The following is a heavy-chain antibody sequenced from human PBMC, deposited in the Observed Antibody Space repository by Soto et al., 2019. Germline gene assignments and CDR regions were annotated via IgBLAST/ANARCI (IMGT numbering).Heavy chain of an antibody. CDR3: ARDPMTGYTHPCDY. J-gene: IGHJ4*02. V-gene: IGHV3-33*01. D-gene: IGHD3-9*01. Sequence: QVQLVESGGGVVQPGRSLRLSCAASGFTFSSYGMHWVRQAPGKGLEWVAVIWYDGSNKYYADSVKGRFTISRDNSKNTLYLQMNSLRAEDTAVYYCARDPMTGYTHPCDYWGQGTLVTVSS. CDR1: GFTFSSYG. CDR2: IWYDGSNK.